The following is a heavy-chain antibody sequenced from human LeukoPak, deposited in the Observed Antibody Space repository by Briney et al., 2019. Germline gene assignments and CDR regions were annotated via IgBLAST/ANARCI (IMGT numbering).Heavy chain of an antibody. D-gene: IGHD5-12*01. J-gene: IGHJ4*02. Sequence: PGESRRLSCAASGFTFSDFALAWVRQAPGKGLEWVSTISGDGDTTYYADSVKGRFTISRDDSTDTLYLQMNSLRAEDSALYYRATDRGYSGYGTFDYWGQGTLVSVSS. CDR2: ISGDGDTT. CDR3: ATDRGYSGYGTFDY. CDR1: GFTFSDFA. V-gene: IGHV3-23*01.